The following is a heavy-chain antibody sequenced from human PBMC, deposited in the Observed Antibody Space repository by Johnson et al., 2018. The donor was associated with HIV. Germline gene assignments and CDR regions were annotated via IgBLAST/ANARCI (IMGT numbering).Heavy chain of an antibody. CDR3: ARIRLGYSYAHDAFDI. CDR1: GFTFSSYA. Sequence: VQVVESGGGVVQPGRSLRLSCAASGFTFSSYAMHWVRQAPGKGLEWVAVISYDGSNKYYADSVKGRFTISRDNSKNTLYLQMNSLRAEDTAVYYCARIRLGYSYAHDAFDIWGQGTMVTVSS. CDR2: ISYDGSNK. J-gene: IGHJ3*02. D-gene: IGHD5-18*01. V-gene: IGHV3-30-3*01.